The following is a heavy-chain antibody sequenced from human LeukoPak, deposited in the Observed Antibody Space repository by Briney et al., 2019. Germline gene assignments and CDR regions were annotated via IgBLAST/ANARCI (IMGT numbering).Heavy chain of an antibody. CDR2: IRYDGSNK. J-gene: IGHJ4*02. CDR3: AKVRYSSGCFDY. Sequence: GGSLRLSCAASGFTFSSYWIHWVRQAPGKGLEWVAFIRYDGSNKYYADSVKGRFTISRDNSKNTLYLQMNSLRAEDTAVYYCAKVRYSSGCFDYWGQGTLVTVSS. D-gene: IGHD6-19*01. V-gene: IGHV3-30*02. CDR1: GFTFSSYW.